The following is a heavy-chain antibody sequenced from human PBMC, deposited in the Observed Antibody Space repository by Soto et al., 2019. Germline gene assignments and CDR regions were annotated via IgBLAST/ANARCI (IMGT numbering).Heavy chain of an antibody. CDR2: IKQDGSEK. D-gene: IGHD2-2*01. CDR1: GFTFSSYW. V-gene: IGHV3-7*05. Sequence: EVQLVESGGGLVQPGGSLRLSCAASGFTFSSYWMSWVCQAPGKGLEWVANIKQDGSEKYYVDSVKGRFTISRDNAKNSLYLQMNSLRAEDTAVYYCAREGGYCSSTSCYARWYYYYGMDVWGQGTTVTVSS. J-gene: IGHJ6*02. CDR3: AREGGYCSSTSCYARWYYYYGMDV.